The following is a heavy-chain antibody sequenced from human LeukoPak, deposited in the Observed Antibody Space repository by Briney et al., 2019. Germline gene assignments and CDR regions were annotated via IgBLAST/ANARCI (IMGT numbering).Heavy chain of an antibody. CDR3: TRGAATYRPHFDY. J-gene: IGHJ4*02. D-gene: IGHD2-15*01. V-gene: IGHV3-49*03. Sequence: GGSLRLSCTASGFTFGDYAMSWFRQAPGKGLEWVGFIRSKAYGGTTEYAASVKGRFTISRDDSKSIAYLQMNSLKTEDIAVYYCTRGAATYRPHFDYWGQGTLVTVSS. CDR2: IRSKAYGGTT. CDR1: GFTFGDYA.